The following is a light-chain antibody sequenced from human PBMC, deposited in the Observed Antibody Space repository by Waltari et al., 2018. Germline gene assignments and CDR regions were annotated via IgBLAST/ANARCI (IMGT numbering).Light chain of an antibody. CDR2: EVS. V-gene: IGLV2-23*01. CDR1: SSDVGRDNL. CDR3: CSYAGSSTLL. Sequence: QSALTQPASVAGSPGQSITISCTGTSSDVGRDNLVAWYQQHPGKAPKLMIYEVSKWPSGVSNRFSGSKSGNTASLTISGLQAEDEADYYCCSYAGSSTLLFGGGTKVTVL. J-gene: IGLJ2*01.